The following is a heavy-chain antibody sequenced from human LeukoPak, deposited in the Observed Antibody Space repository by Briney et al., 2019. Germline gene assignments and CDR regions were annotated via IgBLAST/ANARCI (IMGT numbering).Heavy chain of an antibody. Sequence: PGGSLRLSCAASGFTFSKYWMLWVRQAPGEGLESVSRINTDGTVTTYADPVKGRFTVSRDNADNTMFLQMNSVRDEDTAVYYCATKQWLAPPPDSWGQGTPVTVSS. D-gene: IGHD6-19*01. CDR1: GFTFSKYW. CDR3: ATKQWLAPPPDS. V-gene: IGHV3-74*01. CDR2: INTDGTVT. J-gene: IGHJ4*02.